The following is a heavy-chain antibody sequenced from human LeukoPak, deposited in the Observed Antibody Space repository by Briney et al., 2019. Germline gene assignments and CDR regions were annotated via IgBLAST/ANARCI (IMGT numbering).Heavy chain of an antibody. CDR1: GFTFSSYG. Sequence: GRSLRLSCAVSGFTFSSYGMHWVAQAPGKGLEWVAVIWYDGSKKYYADSVKGRFTISRDNSKNTLDLQMNSLRPEDTAVYSCAKDLTTLFLASDVWGLGTMVTVSS. J-gene: IGHJ3*01. CDR3: AKDLTTLFLASDV. V-gene: IGHV3-33*06. D-gene: IGHD4-11*01. CDR2: IWYDGSKK.